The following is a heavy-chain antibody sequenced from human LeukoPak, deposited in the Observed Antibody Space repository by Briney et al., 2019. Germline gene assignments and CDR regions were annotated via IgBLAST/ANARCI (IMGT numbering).Heavy chain of an antibody. CDR1: GFIVSSYE. D-gene: IGHD6-13*01. CDR2: INSGGTV. CDR3: ARFSSTWYVAFDM. J-gene: IGHJ3*02. Sequence: GGCLRLSCAASGFIVSSYETGWVRQAPGKGLEWLSYINSGGTVYYADSVKGRFTFSRDNAKNSLYLHMNSLRAEDTALYYCARFSSTWYVAFDMWGQGTMVTVSS. V-gene: IGHV3-48*03.